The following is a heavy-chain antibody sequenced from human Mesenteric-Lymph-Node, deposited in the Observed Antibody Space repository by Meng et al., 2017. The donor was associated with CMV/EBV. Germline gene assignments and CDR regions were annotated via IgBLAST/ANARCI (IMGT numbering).Heavy chain of an antibody. V-gene: IGHV4-34*01. CDR1: GGSFSGYY. Sequence: HQCAARILTPLTTITSTCACYGGSFSGYYWNWIRQSPEKGLEWIGEINHSVSTTYNPSFTSRIIISVDTSTNQISLNMSSVTAADTAVYYCARGSSYDILTGYFDYWGQGALVTVSS. J-gene: IGHJ4*02. D-gene: IGHD3-9*01. CDR3: ARGSSYDILTGYFDY. CDR2: INHSVST.